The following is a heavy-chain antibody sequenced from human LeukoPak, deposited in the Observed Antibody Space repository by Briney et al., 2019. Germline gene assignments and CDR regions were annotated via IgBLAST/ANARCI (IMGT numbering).Heavy chain of an antibody. CDR3: ARALGSVGYVYFDY. CDR2: IYYTGSI. D-gene: IGHD5-12*01. J-gene: IGHJ4*02. CDR1: GGSISRNY. Sequence: SETLSLTCTVSGGSISRNYWSWIRKPPGKGLQWIGYIYYTGSINYNPSLKSRVTISVDTSKNQFSLRLSSVTVADTAVYYCARALGSVGYVYFDYWGQGTLVTVSS. V-gene: IGHV4-59*01.